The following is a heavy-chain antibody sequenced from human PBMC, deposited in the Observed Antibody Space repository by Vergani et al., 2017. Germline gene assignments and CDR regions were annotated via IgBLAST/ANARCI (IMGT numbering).Heavy chain of an antibody. J-gene: IGHJ5*02. D-gene: IGHD1-14*01. CDR3: ARDLRLLYNRFDP. Sequence: QVQLVESGGGAVQPGRSLRLSCAASGFTLNQYGMHRVRQAPGKGLEWVAVTWYDGNNKQYADSVKGRFTITRDNSKSTMFLKMNSLRDEDTGVYYCARDLRLLYNRFDPWGQGTLVTVSS. V-gene: IGHV3-33*01. CDR1: GFTLNQYG. CDR2: TWYDGNNK.